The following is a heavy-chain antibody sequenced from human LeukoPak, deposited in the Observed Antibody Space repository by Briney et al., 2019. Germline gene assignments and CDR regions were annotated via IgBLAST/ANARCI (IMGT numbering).Heavy chain of an antibody. CDR1: NGSMTNNY. CDR3: ARRARWWLDY. J-gene: IGHJ4*02. Sequence: SETLSLTCTVSNGSMTNNYWSWIRQPPGKGLEWIGYIYSSGSTIYNPSLKSRVTISIDTSKNQFSLKLISVTAEDTAVYYCARRARWWLDYWGQGTLVTVSS. D-gene: IGHD2-15*01. CDR2: IYSSGST. V-gene: IGHV4-59*01.